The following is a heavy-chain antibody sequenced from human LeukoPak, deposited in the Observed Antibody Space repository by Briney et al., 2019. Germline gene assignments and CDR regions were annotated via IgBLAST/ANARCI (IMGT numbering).Heavy chain of an antibody. J-gene: IGHJ4*02. CDR1: GFTFSSYE. V-gene: IGHV3-48*03. CDR3: ARGPGPYSYGYVY. D-gene: IGHD5-18*01. CDR2: ISSSGSTI. Sequence: PGGSLRLSCAASGFTFSSYEMNWVRQAPGKGLEWVSYISSSGSTIYYADSLKGRFTISRDKSKNSLYLQMNSLRAEDTAVYYCARGPGPYSYGYVYWGQGTLVTVSS.